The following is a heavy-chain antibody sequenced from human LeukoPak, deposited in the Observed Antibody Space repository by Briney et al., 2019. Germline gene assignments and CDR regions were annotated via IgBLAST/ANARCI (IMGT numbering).Heavy chain of an antibody. CDR1: GLTFSTYA. CDR2: ISGGGGTT. J-gene: IGHJ6*02. Sequence: SGGSLRLSCAASGLTFSTYAMSWVRQAPGKGLEWVSAISGGGGTTHYADSVKGRFTISRDNSMNTLSLQMNNLRAEDTAVYYCAKEFYFATAVWGQGTTVTVSS. V-gene: IGHV3-23*01. D-gene: IGHD2-15*01. CDR3: AKEFYFATAV.